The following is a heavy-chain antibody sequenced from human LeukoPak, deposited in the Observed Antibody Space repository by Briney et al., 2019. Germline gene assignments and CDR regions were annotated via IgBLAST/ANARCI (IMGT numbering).Heavy chain of an antibody. D-gene: IGHD3-3*01. CDR2: MNPNSGNT. Sequence: GASVKVSCKASGYTFTSYDINWVRQATGQGLEWMGWMNPNSGNTGYAQKFQGRVTMTRNTSISTAYMELSSLRSEDTAVYYCARGGYDFWSGYYAPCMDVWGQGTTVTVSS. CDR3: ARGGYDFWSGYYAPCMDV. V-gene: IGHV1-8*01. CDR1: GYTFTSYD. J-gene: IGHJ6*02.